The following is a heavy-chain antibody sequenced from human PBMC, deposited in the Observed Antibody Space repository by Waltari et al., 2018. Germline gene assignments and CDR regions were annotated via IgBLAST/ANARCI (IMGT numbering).Heavy chain of an antibody. CDR1: GGSISSSSYY. CDR2: IYYSGRA. J-gene: IGHJ4*02. V-gene: IGHV4-39*07. D-gene: IGHD5-12*01. CDR3: ASGEGGYDPGFDY. Sequence: QLQLQESGPGLVKPSETLSLTCTVSGGSISSSSYYWGWIRQPPGKGLEWIGSIYYSGRAYYNPALKGRVTISVDTAKNQFSLKLSSVTAADTAVYYCASGEGGYDPGFDYWGQGTLVTVSS.